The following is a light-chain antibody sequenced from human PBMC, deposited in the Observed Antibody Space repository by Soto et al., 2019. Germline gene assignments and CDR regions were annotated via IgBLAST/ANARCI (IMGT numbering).Light chain of an antibody. J-gene: IGKJ4*01. Sequence: DIQMTQSPSTLSASVGDRVTITCRASQSISTWLAWYQQKPGKASKLLIYKASSLEGGVPSRFSGSGSGTEFNITISSLQPDDFATYYCQQYNTYPLTFVGGTKVDIK. CDR3: QQYNTYPLT. V-gene: IGKV1-5*03. CDR2: KAS. CDR1: QSISTW.